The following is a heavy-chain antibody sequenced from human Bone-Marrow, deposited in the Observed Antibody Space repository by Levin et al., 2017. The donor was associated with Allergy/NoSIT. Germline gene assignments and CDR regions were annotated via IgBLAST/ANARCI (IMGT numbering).Heavy chain of an antibody. CDR3: ARLDEQLVRVWSFDY. Sequence: GESLKISCKASGYTFTSYDINWVRQATGQGLEWMGWMNPNSGNTGYAQKFHGRVTMTRNTSISTAYMELSSLRSEDTAVYYCARLDEQLVRVWSFDYWGQGTLVTVSS. V-gene: IGHV1-8*01. CDR2: MNPNSGNT. CDR1: GYTFTSYD. D-gene: IGHD6-13*01. J-gene: IGHJ4*02.